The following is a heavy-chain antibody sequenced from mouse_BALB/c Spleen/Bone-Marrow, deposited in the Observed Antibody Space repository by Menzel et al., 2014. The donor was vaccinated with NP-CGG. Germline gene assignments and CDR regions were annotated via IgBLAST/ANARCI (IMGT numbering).Heavy chain of an antibody. CDR1: GYTFTSSW. J-gene: IGHJ2*01. D-gene: IGHD2-14*01. CDR3: ARHHRYSYSFDY. Sequence: LVESGSVLVRPGASVKLSCKAFGYTFTSSWMHWARQWPGQGLEWIGEILPNSGNTYYTETFKGKATLTVDTSSSTVYLDLSSLTAEDTAVYYCARHHRYSYSFDYWGQGTTLTVSS. CDR2: ILPNSGNT. V-gene: IGHV1S130*01.